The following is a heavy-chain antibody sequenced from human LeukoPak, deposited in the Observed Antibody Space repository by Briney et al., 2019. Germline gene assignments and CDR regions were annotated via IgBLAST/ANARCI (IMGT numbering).Heavy chain of an antibody. J-gene: IGHJ4*02. D-gene: IGHD4-17*01. CDR2: ISAGGGVT. Sequence: GGSLRLSCAISGFTFSNYAMVWVRQAPGKGLDWVSSISAGGGVTSNADSVKGRFTISRDNSKNTLYLQMNSLRAEDTAMYYCAKAARTTVTYSFDSWGQGTLVTVSS. V-gene: IGHV3-23*01. CDR3: AKAARTTVTYSFDS. CDR1: GFTFSNYA.